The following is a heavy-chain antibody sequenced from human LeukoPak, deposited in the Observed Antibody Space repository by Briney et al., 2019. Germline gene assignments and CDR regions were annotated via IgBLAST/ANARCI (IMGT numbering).Heavy chain of an antibody. D-gene: IGHD6-19*01. V-gene: IGHV1-18*01. Sequence: GASVKVSRKASGYTFTSYGISWVRQAPGQGLEWMGWISAYNGNTNYAQKLQGRVTMTTDTSTSTAYMELRSLRSDDTAVYYCARDPRYSSGWYGHPPLDYWGQGTLVTVSS. CDR1: GYTFTSYG. CDR3: ARDPRYSSGWYGHPPLDY. CDR2: ISAYNGNT. J-gene: IGHJ4*02.